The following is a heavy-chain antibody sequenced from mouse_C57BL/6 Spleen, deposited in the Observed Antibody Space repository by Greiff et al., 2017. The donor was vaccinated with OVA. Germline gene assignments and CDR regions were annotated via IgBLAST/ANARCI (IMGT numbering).Heavy chain of an antibody. V-gene: IGHV10-1*01. Sequence: EVHLVESGGGLVQPKGSLKLSCAASGFSFNTYAMNWVRQAPGKGLEWVARIRSKSNNYATYYADSVKDRFTISRDDSESMLYLQMNNLKTEDTAMYYCVRHGGYAMDYWGQGTSVTVSS. J-gene: IGHJ4*01. CDR3: VRHGGYAMDY. CDR1: GFSFNTYA. CDR2: IRSKSNNYAT.